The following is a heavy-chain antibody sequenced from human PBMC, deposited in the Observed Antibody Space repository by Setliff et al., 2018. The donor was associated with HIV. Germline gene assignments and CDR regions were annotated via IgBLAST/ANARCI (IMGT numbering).Heavy chain of an antibody. CDR1: GFTFSSYG. CDR3: AKDDPLFEY. CDR2: IRYDGSNK. Sequence: GGSLRLSCAASGFTFSSYGMHWVRQAPGKGLEWVAFIRYDGSNKYYADSVKGRFTISRDNSKNTLYLQMNSLQMHSLRAEDTAIYYCAKDDPLFEYWGQGALVTVSS. J-gene: IGHJ4*02. V-gene: IGHV3-30*02.